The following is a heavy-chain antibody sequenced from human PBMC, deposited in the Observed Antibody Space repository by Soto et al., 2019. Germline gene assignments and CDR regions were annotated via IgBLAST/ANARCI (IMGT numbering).Heavy chain of an antibody. J-gene: IGHJ4*02. CDR3: ARVISSREEYFDY. D-gene: IGHD2-2*01. CDR2: ISHTGTT. V-gene: IGHV4-4*02. Sequence: QVQLQESGPGLVKPSETLSLTCAVSGDSISGSQWWSWVRLPPGKGLEWIGEISHTGTTNYNPSLKSRVTMSVDKPKNQFSLNLTSVTAADTAVYYCARVISSREEYFDYWGQGTVVTVSP. CDR1: GDSISGSQW.